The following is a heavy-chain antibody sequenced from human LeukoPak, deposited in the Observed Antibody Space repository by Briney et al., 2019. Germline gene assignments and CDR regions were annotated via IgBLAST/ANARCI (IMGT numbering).Heavy chain of an antibody. D-gene: IGHD2-2*01. CDR2: IFQSGNT. CDR3: ARDRESQGRLGIPAAGWFDP. J-gene: IGHJ5*02. V-gene: IGHV4-30-2*01. Sequence: SETLSLTCTVSGGSVISGNYYWSWIRQPPGKGLEWIGYIFQSGNTYYNPSLKSRVTISVDGSKNQLSLNLNSVTAADTAVYYCARDRESQGRLGIPAAGWFDPWGQGTLVTVSS. CDR1: GGSVISGNYY.